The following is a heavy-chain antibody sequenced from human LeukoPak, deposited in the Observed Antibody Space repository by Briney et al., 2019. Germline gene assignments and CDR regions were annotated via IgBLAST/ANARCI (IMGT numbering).Heavy chain of an antibody. J-gene: IGHJ4*02. V-gene: IGHV4-30-2*03. CDR3: ASHRGSSSLFDY. D-gene: IGHD6-6*01. CDR1: GGSISSGGYY. CDR2: IYHSGST. Sequence: SETLSLTCTVSGGSISSGGYYWSWIRQPPGKGLECIGYIYHSGSTYYNPSLKSRVTISVDTSKNQFSLKLSSVTAADTAVYYCASHRGSSSLFDYWGQGTLVTVSS.